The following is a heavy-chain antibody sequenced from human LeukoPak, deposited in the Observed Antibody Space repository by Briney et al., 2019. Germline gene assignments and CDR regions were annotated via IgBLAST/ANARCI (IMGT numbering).Heavy chain of an antibody. CDR3: ARGPRGYSYGYVNYFDY. CDR2: IIPIFGTA. J-gene: IGHJ4*02. V-gene: IGHV1-69*13. CDR1: GGTFSSYA. D-gene: IGHD5-18*01. Sequence: ASVKVSCKASGGTFSSYAISWVRQAPGQGLEWMGGIIPIFGTANYAQKFQGRVTITADESTSTAYMELSSLRSEDTAVYYCARGPRGYSYGYVNYFDYWGQGTLVTVSS.